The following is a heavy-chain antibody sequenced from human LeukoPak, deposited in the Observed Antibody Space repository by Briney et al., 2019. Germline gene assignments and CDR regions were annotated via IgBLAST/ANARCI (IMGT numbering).Heavy chain of an antibody. J-gene: IGHJ2*01. CDR1: GFTFSSYA. Sequence: GGSLRLSCAASGFTFSSYAMSWVRQAPGKGLEWVSAISRSGGSTYYVDSVKGRFTISRDNSKNTLYLQMNSLRAEDTAVYYCAKAYTGYSAAARGYFDLWGRGTLVTVSS. CDR2: ISRSGGST. CDR3: AKAYTGYSAAARGYFDL. V-gene: IGHV3-23*01. D-gene: IGHD1-26*01.